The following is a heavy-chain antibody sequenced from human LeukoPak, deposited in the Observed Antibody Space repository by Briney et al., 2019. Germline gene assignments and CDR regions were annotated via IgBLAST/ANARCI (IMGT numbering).Heavy chain of an antibody. V-gene: IGHV1-3*01. CDR2: INAGNGNT. D-gene: IGHD2-2*01. J-gene: IGHJ4*02. CDR1: GYTFSNYA. Sequence: LEASVKVSCKASGYTFSNYAMHWVRQAPGQRPEWMGWINAGNGNTEYSQKFQGRVTITRDTSASTAYMELGSLRSEDTAVYYCARVYCSSTSCHYYFDYWGQGTLVTVSS. CDR3: ARVYCSSTSCHYYFDY.